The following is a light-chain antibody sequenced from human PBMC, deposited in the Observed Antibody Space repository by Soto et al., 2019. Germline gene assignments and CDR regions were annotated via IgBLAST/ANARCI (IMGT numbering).Light chain of an antibody. J-gene: IGKJ1*01. Sequence: EIVLTQSPGTLSLSPGETATLSCTASQSVSNNYLAWYQQKPGQAPMLLIYGASNSATGIPDRFSGSGSGRDFTLTISRLEPEDFAVYYCQQDGRSGTVGRGTKLEIK. CDR2: GAS. CDR3: QQDGRSGT. CDR1: QSVSNNY. V-gene: IGKV3-20*01.